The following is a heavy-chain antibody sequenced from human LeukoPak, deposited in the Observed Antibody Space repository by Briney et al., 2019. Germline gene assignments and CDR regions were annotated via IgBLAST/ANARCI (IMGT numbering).Heavy chain of an antibody. D-gene: IGHD3-3*01. V-gene: IGHV3-23*01. Sequence: GGSLRLSCAASGFIFSSYAMSWVRQAPGKGLEWVSAISGSGGSTYYADSVKGRFTISRDNSKNTLYLQMNSLRAEDTAVYYCAISDFWSGYYFLYDAFDIWGQGAMVTVSS. J-gene: IGHJ3*02. CDR3: AISDFWSGYYFLYDAFDI. CDR2: ISGSGGST. CDR1: GFIFSSYA.